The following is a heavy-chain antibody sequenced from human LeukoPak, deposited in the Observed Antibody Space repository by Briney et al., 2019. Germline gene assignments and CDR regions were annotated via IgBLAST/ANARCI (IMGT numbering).Heavy chain of an antibody. D-gene: IGHD4-17*01. CDR3: ARDGVGYGDYYFDY. J-gene: IGHJ4*02. CDR2: ISSSSSYI. V-gene: IGHV3-21*01. CDR1: GFTFNSYS. Sequence: GGSLRLSFAASGFTFNSYSMNWVRQAPGKGLEWVSSISSSSSYIYYADSVKGRFTISRDNAKNSLYLQMNSLRAEDTAVYYCARDGVGYGDYYFDYWGQGTLVTVSS.